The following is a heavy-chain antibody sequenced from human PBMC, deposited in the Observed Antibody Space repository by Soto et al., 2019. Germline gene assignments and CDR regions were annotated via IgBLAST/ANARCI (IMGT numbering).Heavy chain of an antibody. D-gene: IGHD5-18*01. CDR3: VKDPIGGYSYGQRPYYFDY. V-gene: IGHV3-64D*06. Sequence: GGSLRLSCSASGFTFSSYAMHWVRQAPGKGLEYVSAISSNGGSTYYADSVKGRFTISRDNSKNTLYLQMSSLRAEDTAVYYCVKDPIGGYSYGQRPYYFDYWGQGTLVTVSS. J-gene: IGHJ4*02. CDR2: ISSNGGST. CDR1: GFTFSSYA.